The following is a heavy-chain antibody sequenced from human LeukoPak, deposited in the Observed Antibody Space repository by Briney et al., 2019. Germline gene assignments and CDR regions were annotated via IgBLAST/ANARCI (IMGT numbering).Heavy chain of an antibody. CDR2: INHSGST. CDR1: GGSIISSSYY. CDR3: ARALGASPTTPVCGGDCWFDY. V-gene: IGHV4-39*07. Sequence: SETLSLTCTVSGGSIISSSYYWSWIRQPPGQGLEWIGEINHSGSTNYNPSLKSRVTISVDTSKNQFSLKLSSVTAADTAVYYCARALGASPTTPVCGGDCWFDYWGQGTLVTVSS. D-gene: IGHD2-21*02. J-gene: IGHJ4*02.